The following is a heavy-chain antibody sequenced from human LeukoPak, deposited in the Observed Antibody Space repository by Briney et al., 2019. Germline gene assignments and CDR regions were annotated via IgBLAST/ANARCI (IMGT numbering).Heavy chain of an antibody. CDR2: TSSNGGSR. J-gene: IGHJ4*02. V-gene: IGHV3-23*01. CDR3: AKDKAVGYCSGGTCSYFDY. Sequence: GGSLRLSCTASGFTFSAYAMSWVRQAPGKGLEWVPGTSSNGGSRYHADSVKGRFTISRDNSKNTLYLQMNSLRVEDTAVYYCAKDKAVGYCSGGTCSYFDYWGQGTLVTVSS. CDR1: GFTFSAYA. D-gene: IGHD2-15*01.